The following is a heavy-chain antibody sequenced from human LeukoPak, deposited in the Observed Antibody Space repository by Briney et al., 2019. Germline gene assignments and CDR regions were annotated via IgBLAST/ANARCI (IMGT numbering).Heavy chain of an antibody. Sequence: PSETLSLTCTVSGGSISSSSYYWGWIRQPPGKGLEWIGSIYYSGSTYYNPSLKSRVTISVDTSKNQFSLKLSSVTAADTAVYYCARSEYRCGLITSCHAGWFDPWGQGTLVTVSS. D-gene: IGHD2-2*01. J-gene: IGHJ5*02. CDR3: ARSEYRCGLITSCHAGWFDP. CDR1: GGSISSSSYY. V-gene: IGHV4-39*01. CDR2: IYYSGST.